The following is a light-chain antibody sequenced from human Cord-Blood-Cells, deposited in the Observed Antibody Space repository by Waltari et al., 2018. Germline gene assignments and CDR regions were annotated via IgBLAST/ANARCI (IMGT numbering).Light chain of an antibody. J-gene: IGKJ1*01. V-gene: IGKV1-8*01. CDR3: QQYYSYPRT. CDR1: QGISSY. CDR2: AAS. Sequence: AIRMTQSPSSLSASTGDRVTITCRASQGISSYLAWYQQKPGKAPKLLIYAASTLQSGVPSRCSGSGSEADFTLTMSCLQSEDFATYDCQQYYSYPRTFGQGTKVEIK.